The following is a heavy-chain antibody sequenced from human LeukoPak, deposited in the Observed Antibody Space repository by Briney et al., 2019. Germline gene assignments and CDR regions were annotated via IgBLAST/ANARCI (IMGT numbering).Heavy chain of an antibody. CDR3: ARDHNWGFDY. CDR2: ISSTGVI. Sequence: GGSLRPSCAASGFTFSDYPMNWVRQTPGKGLEWVSYISSTGVIYYADSVRGRFSISRDNAMNSVYMQMNSLRAEDTALYYRARDHNWGFDYWGRGTLVTVSS. V-gene: IGHV3-69-1*01. D-gene: IGHD7-27*01. CDR1: GFTFSDYP. J-gene: IGHJ4*02.